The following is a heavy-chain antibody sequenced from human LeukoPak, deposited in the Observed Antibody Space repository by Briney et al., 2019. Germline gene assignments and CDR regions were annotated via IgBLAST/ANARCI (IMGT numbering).Heavy chain of an antibody. Sequence: GGSLGLSCAASGFTFSGYTMSWVRQAPGKGLEWVSGISGSGGRTYYADSVKGRFTISRDNSKNTLYLQMNSLRAEDTAVYYCAREGIGYSYGPMAAFDIWGQGTMVTVSS. CDR3: AREGIGYSYGPMAAFDI. J-gene: IGHJ3*02. CDR1: GFTFSGYT. V-gene: IGHV3-23*01. D-gene: IGHD5-18*01. CDR2: ISGSGGRT.